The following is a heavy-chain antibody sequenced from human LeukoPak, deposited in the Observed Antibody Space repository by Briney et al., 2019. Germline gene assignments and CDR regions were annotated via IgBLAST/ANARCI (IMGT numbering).Heavy chain of an antibody. CDR1: GGTFSSYA. D-gene: IGHD3-22*01. V-gene: IGHV1-69*13. CDR3: ARDVPYDSTNWFDP. J-gene: IGHJ5*02. CDR2: IIPIFGTA. Sequence: SVKVSCKASGGTFSSYAISWVRQAPGQGLEWMGGIIPIFGTANYAQKFQGRVTITADESTSTAYMELGSLRSEDTAVYYCARDVPYDSTNWFDPWGQGTLVTVSS.